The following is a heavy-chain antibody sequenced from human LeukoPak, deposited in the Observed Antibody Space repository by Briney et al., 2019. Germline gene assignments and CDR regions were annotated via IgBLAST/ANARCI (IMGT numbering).Heavy chain of an antibody. CDR2: INPNSGGT. D-gene: IGHD1-1*01. V-gene: IGHV1-2*02. CDR3: ARVPIYNWNDPIDY. CDR1: GYTFTGYY. Sequence: ASVKVSCKASGYTFTGYYMHWARQAPGQGLEWMGWINPNSGGTNYAQKFQGRVTMTRDTPISTAYMELSRLRSDDTAVYYCARVPIYNWNDPIDYWGQGTLVTVSS. J-gene: IGHJ4*02.